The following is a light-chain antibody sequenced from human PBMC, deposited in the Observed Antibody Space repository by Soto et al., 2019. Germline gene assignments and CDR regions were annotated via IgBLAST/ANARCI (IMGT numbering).Light chain of an antibody. V-gene: IGKV3-20*01. Sequence: EVVMTQSPGTLSLSPGERATLSCRASQTINSNYLVWFQQKPGQAPRLLIYGASSRATGIPDRFSGSGSGTDFTLTISSLEPEDFAVYYCQQCDRSPWTFGQGTKVDI. CDR2: GAS. CDR1: QTINSNY. CDR3: QQCDRSPWT. J-gene: IGKJ1*01.